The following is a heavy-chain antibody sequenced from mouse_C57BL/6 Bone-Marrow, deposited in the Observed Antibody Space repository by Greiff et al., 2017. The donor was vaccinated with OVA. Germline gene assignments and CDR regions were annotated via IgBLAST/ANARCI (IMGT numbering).Heavy chain of an antibody. D-gene: IGHD2-1*01. CDR3: ARKPIYYGNASYAMDD. CDR2: IYPGSGST. V-gene: IGHV1-55*01. J-gene: IGHJ4*01. CDR1: GYTFTSYW. Sequence: VQLQQPGAELVKPGASVKMSCKASGYTFTSYWITWVKQRPGQGLEWIGDIYPGSGSTNYNEKFKSKATLTVDTSSSTAYMQLSSLTSEDSAVYYCARKPIYYGNASYAMDDWGQGTSVTVSS.